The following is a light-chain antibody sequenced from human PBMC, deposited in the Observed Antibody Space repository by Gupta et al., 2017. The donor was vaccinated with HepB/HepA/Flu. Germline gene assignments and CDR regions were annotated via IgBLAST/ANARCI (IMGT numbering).Light chain of an antibody. CDR1: QSVSGNY. Sequence: EIVLTQSPGTLSLSPGARATLSCRASQSVSGNYLAWHQQKAGQAPRLLIYGASTRATGVPDRFSGSGYVTDFTLTISRREPEDFAAYYCQLYGPSPPYTFGQGTKMEIK. CDR3: QLYGPSPPYT. CDR2: GAS. J-gene: IGKJ2*01. V-gene: IGKV3-20*01.